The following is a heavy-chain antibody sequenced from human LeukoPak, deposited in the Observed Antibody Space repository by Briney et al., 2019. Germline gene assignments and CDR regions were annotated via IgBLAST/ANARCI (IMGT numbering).Heavy chain of an antibody. J-gene: IGHJ4*02. CDR3: ASWPVGWYGEDS. CDR2: IYGGSST. CDR1: GLSVSSNF. V-gene: IGHV3-53*01. Sequence: GGSLRPSCAATGLSVSSNFMSWVRQAPGKGLEWVSVIYGGSSTYYADSVKGRFTISRDTPKNTLYLQMNSLRVEDTAVYYCASWPVGWYGEDSWGQGTLVTVSS. D-gene: IGHD6-19*01.